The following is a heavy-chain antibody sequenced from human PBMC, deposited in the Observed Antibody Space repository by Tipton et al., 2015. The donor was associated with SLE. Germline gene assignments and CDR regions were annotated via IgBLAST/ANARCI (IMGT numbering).Heavy chain of an antibody. Sequence: SLRLSCAASGFTFSDYSMNWVRQAPGKGLEWVSYISTSGGTLYYIDSVKGRFTISRDNAKNSLYLQMNSLSAEDTAVYYCTRVGYGGYDYRDYWGQGTLVTVSS. CDR3: TRVGYGGYDYRDY. V-gene: IGHV3-48*01. CDR2: ISTSGGTL. D-gene: IGHD5-12*01. CDR1: GFTFSDYS. J-gene: IGHJ4*02.